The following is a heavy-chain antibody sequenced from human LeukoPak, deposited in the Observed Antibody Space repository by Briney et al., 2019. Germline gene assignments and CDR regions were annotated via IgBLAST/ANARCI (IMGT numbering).Heavy chain of an antibody. J-gene: IGHJ6*02. D-gene: IGHD1-26*01. Sequence: PGGSLRLSCAASGFTFSSYGMHWVRQAPGKGVEWVAVIWYDGSNKYYADSVKGRFTISRDNSKNTLYLQMNSLRPEDTAVYYCARDRSPHYGMDVWGQGTTVTVSS. CDR1: GFTFSSYG. CDR3: ARDRSPHYGMDV. CDR2: IWYDGSNK. V-gene: IGHV3-33*08.